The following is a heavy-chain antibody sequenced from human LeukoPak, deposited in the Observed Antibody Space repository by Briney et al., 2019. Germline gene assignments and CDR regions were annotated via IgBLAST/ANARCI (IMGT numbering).Heavy chain of an antibody. CDR3: ARVRRDGYNFRSGTIDY. Sequence: SSETLSLTCTVSGGSISSYYWSWIRQPPGKGLEWIGYIYYSGSTYYNPSLKSRVTISVDTSKNQFSLKLSSVTAADTAVYYCARVRRDGYNFRSGTIDYWGQGTLVTVSS. CDR1: GGSISSYY. V-gene: IGHV4-59*08. CDR2: IYYSGST. D-gene: IGHD5-24*01. J-gene: IGHJ4*02.